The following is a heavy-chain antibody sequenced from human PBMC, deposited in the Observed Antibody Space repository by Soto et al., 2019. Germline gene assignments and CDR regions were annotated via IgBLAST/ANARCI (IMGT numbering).Heavy chain of an antibody. D-gene: IGHD3-22*01. J-gene: IGHJ4*02. CDR1: GGSFSGYY. CDR3: ARGPTSSGYYYVFNY. V-gene: IGHV4-34*01. CDR2: INHSGST. Sequence: QVQLQQWGAGLLKPSETLSLTCAVYGGSFSGYYWSWIRQPPGKGLEWIGEINHSGSTNYNPSLKSRVTISVDTSKNQVSLKLSSVTAADTAVYYCARGPTSSGYYYVFNYWGQGTLVTVSS.